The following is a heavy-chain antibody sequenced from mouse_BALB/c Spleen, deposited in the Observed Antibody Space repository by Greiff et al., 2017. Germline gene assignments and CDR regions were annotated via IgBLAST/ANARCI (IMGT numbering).Heavy chain of an antibody. D-gene: IGHD3-2*01. CDR1: GYTFTSYW. V-gene: IGHV1S22*01. Sequence: LQQPGSELVRPGASVKLSCKASGYTFTSYWMHWVKQRHGQGLEWIGNIYPGSGSTNYDEKFKSKGTLTVDTSSSTAYMHLSSLTSEDSAVYYCTVGTARATPWFAYWGQGTLVTVSA. J-gene: IGHJ3*01. CDR2: IYPGSGST. CDR3: TVGTARATPWFAY.